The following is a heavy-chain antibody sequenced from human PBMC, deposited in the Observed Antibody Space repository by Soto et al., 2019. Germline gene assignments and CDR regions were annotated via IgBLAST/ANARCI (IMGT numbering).Heavy chain of an antibody. CDR3: ARGGYSYGLSPSGTYGMDV. Sequence: SETLSLTCTVSGGSISSGGYYWSWIRQHPGKGLEWIGYIYYSGSTYYNPSLKSRVTISVDTSKNRFSLKLSSMTAADTAVYYCARGGYSYGLSPSGTYGMDVWGQGTTVTVSS. CDR2: IYYSGST. CDR1: GGSISSGGYY. D-gene: IGHD5-18*01. J-gene: IGHJ6*02. V-gene: IGHV4-31*03.